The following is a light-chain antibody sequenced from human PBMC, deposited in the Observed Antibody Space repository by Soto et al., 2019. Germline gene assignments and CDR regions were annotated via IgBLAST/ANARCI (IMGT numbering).Light chain of an antibody. V-gene: IGLV1-44*01. J-gene: IGLJ1*01. Sequence: QSVLTQPPSASGTPGQRIIISCSGSTSNIESHSVNWFQQVPGTAPRLLIITNNQRPSGVPDRFSGSKSGASASLAISGLQSEDEATYYCATCDDSRKVVFGTGTKVTVL. CDR1: TSNIESHS. CDR3: ATCDDSRKVV. CDR2: TNN.